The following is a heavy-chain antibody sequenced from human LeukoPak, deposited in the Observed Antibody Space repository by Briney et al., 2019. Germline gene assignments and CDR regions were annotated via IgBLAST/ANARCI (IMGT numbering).Heavy chain of an antibody. V-gene: IGHV3-23*01. CDR2: ISGSGGST. CDR1: GFTFGSYA. D-gene: IGHD3-9*01. J-gene: IGHJ4*02. CDR3: AKADILTGIPHGD. Sequence: GGSLRLSCAASGFTFGSYAMSWVRQAPGKGLEWVSAISGSGGSTYYADSVKGRFTISRDNSKNTLYLQMNSLRAEDTAVYYCAKADILTGIPHGDWGQGTLVTVSS.